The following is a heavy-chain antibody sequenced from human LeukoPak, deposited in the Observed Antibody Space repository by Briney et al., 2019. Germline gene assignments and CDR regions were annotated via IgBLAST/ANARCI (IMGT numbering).Heavy chain of an antibody. CDR2: TSSGGQTT. Sequence: GGSLGLSCAASGFSFNVHYMAWIRQAPGKGLQWVAYTSSGGQTTYYADSVRGRFTISRDNGRGSLYLEMNSLRVDDTAVYYCARDQGVNSGWFDSWGQGTLVTV. V-gene: IGHV3-11*04. CDR1: GFSFNVHY. J-gene: IGHJ5*01. CDR3: ARDQGVNSGWFDS. D-gene: IGHD3-10*01.